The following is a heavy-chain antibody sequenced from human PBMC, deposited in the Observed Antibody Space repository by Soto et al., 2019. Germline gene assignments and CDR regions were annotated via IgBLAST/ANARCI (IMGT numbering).Heavy chain of an antibody. CDR3: AREGSGTSGWTAHNWFDP. D-gene: IGHD6-19*01. V-gene: IGHV3-74*01. CDR2: INSDGSST. J-gene: IGHJ5*02. Sequence: GGSLRLSCAASGFTFRSYWMHWVRQAPGKGLVWVSRINSDGSSTSYADSVKGRFTISRDNVKNTLYLQMNSLRAEDTAVYYCAREGSGTSGWTAHNWFDPWGQGILVTVSS. CDR1: GFTFRSYW.